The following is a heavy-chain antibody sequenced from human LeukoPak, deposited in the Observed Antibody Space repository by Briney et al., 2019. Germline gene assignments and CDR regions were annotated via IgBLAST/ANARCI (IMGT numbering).Heavy chain of an antibody. V-gene: IGHV1-24*01. CDR3: ATARITYYGSGSYSHFDY. J-gene: IGHJ4*02. CDR1: GYTLTELS. D-gene: IGHD3-10*01. Sequence: ASVKVSCKVSGYTLTELSMHWVRQAPGKGLEWMGGFDPEDGETTYAQKFQGRVTMTEDTSTDTAYMELSSLRSEDTAVYYCATARITYYGSGSYSHFDYWGQGTLVTVSS. CDR2: FDPEDGET.